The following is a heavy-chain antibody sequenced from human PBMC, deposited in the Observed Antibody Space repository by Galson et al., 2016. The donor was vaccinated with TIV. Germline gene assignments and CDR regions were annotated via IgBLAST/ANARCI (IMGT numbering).Heavy chain of an antibody. J-gene: IGHJ4*02. D-gene: IGHD3-10*01. CDR1: GFKFSRYA. Sequence: SLRLSCAASGFKFSRYAMHWVRQAPGKGLEWVAVIFYEGVNEDYADSVKGRFTIPRDNSKNILYLQVSSLRVEDTAVYFCARSQSGPSQLDYWGQGTLVTVSS. CDR3: ARSQSGPSQLDY. CDR2: IFYEGVNE. V-gene: IGHV3-30*12.